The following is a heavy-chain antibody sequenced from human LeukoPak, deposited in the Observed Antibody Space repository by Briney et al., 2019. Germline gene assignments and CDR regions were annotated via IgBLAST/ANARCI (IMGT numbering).Heavy chain of an antibody. Sequence: PGGSLRLSCAGSGFSFSTYALHWVRQAPGKGLEYVSGISSNGGYIYYSSSVKGRFTISRDNSKNTVYLQMGSLRAEDMAVYYCARGRKSGTYKYYFDYWGQGTLVTVSS. CDR2: ISSNGGYI. CDR3: ARGRKSGTYKYYFDY. V-gene: IGHV3-64*01. J-gene: IGHJ4*02. CDR1: GFSFSTYA. D-gene: IGHD1-26*01.